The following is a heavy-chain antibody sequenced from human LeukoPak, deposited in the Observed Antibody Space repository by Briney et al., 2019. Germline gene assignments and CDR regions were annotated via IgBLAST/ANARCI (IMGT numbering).Heavy chain of an antibody. CDR3: ARNTYDYVWGSYRFPLVFDY. V-gene: IGHV1-18*01. J-gene: IGHJ4*02. Sequence: ASVKVSCKASGYTFTSYGISWVRQAPGQGLEWMGWISAYNGNTNYAQKLQGRVTMTTDTSTSTAYMELRSLRSDDTAVYYCARNTYDYVWGSYRFPLVFDYWGQGTLVTVSS. CDR2: ISAYNGNT. CDR1: GYTFTSYG. D-gene: IGHD3-16*02.